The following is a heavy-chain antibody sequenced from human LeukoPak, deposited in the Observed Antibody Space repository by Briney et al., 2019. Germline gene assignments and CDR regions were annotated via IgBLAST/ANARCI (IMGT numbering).Heavy chain of an antibody. Sequence: GGSLRLSCAASGFTFDDYGMSWVRQAPGKGLEWVSGINWNGGSTGYADSVKGRFTISRDNAKNSLYLQMNSLRAEDTALYYCARDYYDSSGYYLFDYWGQGTLVTVSS. CDR1: GFTFDDYG. D-gene: IGHD3-22*01. J-gene: IGHJ4*02. CDR2: INWNGGST. CDR3: ARDYYDSSGYYLFDY. V-gene: IGHV3-20*04.